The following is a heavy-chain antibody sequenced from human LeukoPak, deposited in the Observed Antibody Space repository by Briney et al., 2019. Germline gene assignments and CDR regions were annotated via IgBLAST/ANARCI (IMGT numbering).Heavy chain of an antibody. Sequence: GGSLRLSCAASGFTVSTNYMSWVRQAPGRGLEWVSVIYGGGNTYYADSVEGRFTISRDNSKNTLYLQMNSLRADDTAVYYCARDSGTTVGYFDYWGQGTLVTVSS. CDR3: ARDSGTTVGYFDY. CDR2: IYGGGNT. D-gene: IGHD4-23*01. V-gene: IGHV3-66*01. J-gene: IGHJ4*02. CDR1: GFTVSTNY.